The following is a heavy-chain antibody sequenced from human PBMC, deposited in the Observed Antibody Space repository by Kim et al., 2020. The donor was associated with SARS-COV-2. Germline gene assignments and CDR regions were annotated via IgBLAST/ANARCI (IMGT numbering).Heavy chain of an antibody. J-gene: IGHJ6*02. Sequence: GGSLRLSCAASGFIFINYAMCWVRQAPGKGREWVSGISGSGGSRYYADSVKGRFTISRDISKNTLYLQMSSLRAEDTAVYYCAKAVGEDYYYYGMDVWG. CDR1: GFIFINYA. CDR2: ISGSGGSR. V-gene: IGHV3-23*01. CDR3: AKAVGEDYYYYGMDV. D-gene: IGHD3-10*01.